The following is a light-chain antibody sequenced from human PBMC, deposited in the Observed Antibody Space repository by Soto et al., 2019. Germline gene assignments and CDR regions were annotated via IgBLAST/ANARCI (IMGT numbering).Light chain of an antibody. J-gene: IGKJ5*01. Sequence: EIVLTQSPGTLPLSPGERATLSCRASQSVSSSYLAWYQQKPGQAPRLLIYGASTRATGIPARFSGSGSGTEFTLTISSLQSEDFAVYYCQQYNNWPPITFGQGTRLEIK. CDR3: QQYNNWPPIT. V-gene: IGKV3-15*01. CDR1: QSVSSSY. CDR2: GAS.